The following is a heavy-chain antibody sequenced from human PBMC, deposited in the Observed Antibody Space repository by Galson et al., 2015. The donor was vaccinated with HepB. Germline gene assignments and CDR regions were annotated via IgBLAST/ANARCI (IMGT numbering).Heavy chain of an antibody. D-gene: IGHD6-13*01. J-gene: IGHJ4*02. CDR3: TTEPMYSSSWYLKGNLRGFDY. CDR2: IKSKTDGGTT. Sequence: SLRLSCAASGFTFSNAWMNWVRQAPGKGLEWVGRIKSKTDGGTTDYAAPVKGRFTISRDDSKNTLYLRMNSLKTEDTAVYYCTTEPMYSSSWYLKGNLRGFDYWGQGTLVTVSS. CDR1: GFTFSNAW. V-gene: IGHV3-15*07.